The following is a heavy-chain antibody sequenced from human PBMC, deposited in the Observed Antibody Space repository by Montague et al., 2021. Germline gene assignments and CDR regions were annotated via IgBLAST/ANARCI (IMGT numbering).Heavy chain of an antibody. Sequence: SLRLSCAASGFSFREYGMHWVRQAPGKGLEWVSSINWCSSDIGYADSVKGRFTVSRDNDKNLLYLHMTSLTPDDTAFYFCAETTGYRKGCLDYWGQGTLVTVSS. D-gene: IGHD2-2*02. V-gene: IGHV3-9*01. CDR2: INWCSSDI. CDR3: AETTGYRKGCLDY. J-gene: IGHJ4*02. CDR1: GFSFREYG.